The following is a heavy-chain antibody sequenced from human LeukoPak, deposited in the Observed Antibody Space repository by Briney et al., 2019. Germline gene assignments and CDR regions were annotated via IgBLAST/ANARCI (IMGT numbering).Heavy chain of an antibody. Sequence: LRLSCAASGFTFSSYAMHWVRQAPGKGLEGGAVISYDGSNKYYADSVKGRFTISRDNSKNTLYLQMNSLRAEDTAVYYCARGPASNTYYYDSSGYYGPYYFDYWGQGTLVTVSS. V-gene: IGHV3-30*04. D-gene: IGHD3-22*01. J-gene: IGHJ4*02. CDR3: ARGPASNTYYYDSSGYYGPYYFDY. CDR1: GFTFSSYA. CDR2: ISYDGSNK.